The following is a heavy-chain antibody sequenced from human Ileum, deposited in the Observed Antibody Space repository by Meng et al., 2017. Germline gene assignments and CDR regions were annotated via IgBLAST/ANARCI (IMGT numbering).Heavy chain of an antibody. Sequence: QVQLQRSGPGLVKPPQTLSLPCAVSGGSVSSNIAAWNWIRQSPLRGLEWLGRTYYRSKWYSEYAVSVKSRISITPDTSKNQFSLQMNSVTPEDTAVYYCASGSGSLDYWGPGTLVTVSS. CDR1: GGSVSSNIAA. CDR3: ASGSGSLDY. CDR2: TYYRSKWYS. J-gene: IGHJ4*02. D-gene: IGHD3-3*01. V-gene: IGHV6-1*01.